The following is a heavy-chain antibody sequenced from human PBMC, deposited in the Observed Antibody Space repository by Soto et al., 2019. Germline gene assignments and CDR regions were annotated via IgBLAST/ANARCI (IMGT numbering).Heavy chain of an antibody. CDR1: GFTFSSYA. V-gene: IGHV3-23*01. CDR3: GKPGEPAMFQYC. CDR2: ISGSGGST. Sequence: LGGSLRLSCAASGFTFSSYAMSWVRQAPGKGLEWVSAISGSGGSTYYADSVKGRFTISRDNSKNTLYLQMNSLRAVVTPVFYCGKPGEPAMFQYCGGRGTLVTVSS. D-gene: IGHD5-18*01. J-gene: IGHJ4*02.